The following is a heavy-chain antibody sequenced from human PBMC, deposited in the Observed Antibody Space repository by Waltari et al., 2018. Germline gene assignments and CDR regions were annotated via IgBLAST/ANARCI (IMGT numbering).Heavy chain of an antibody. CDR2: IFHTWDT. CDR1: GYSIKSNYY. J-gene: IGHJ4*02. D-gene: IGHD3-10*01. Sequence: QVQLQESGPGLVKPSGTLSLTCTVSGYSIKSNYYWGWIRQPPGGGLEWIWTIFHTWDTYYNPDLKRRVIISGNTSKNQFARRLSSVTAADTAVYYCARVVPRAANDYWGQGTLVTVSS. V-gene: IGHV4-38-2*02. CDR3: ARVVPRAANDY.